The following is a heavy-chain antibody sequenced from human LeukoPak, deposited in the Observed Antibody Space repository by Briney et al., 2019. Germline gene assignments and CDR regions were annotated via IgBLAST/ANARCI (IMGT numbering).Heavy chain of an antibody. V-gene: IGHV1-2*02. D-gene: IGHD3-22*01. Sequence: ASVKVSCKASGYTFTGYYMHWVRQAPGQGLEWTGWINPNSGGTNYAQKFQGRVTMTRDTSISTAYMELSSLRSEDTAVYYCARGQVDYYDSSGTTRYYFDYWGQGTLVTVSS. CDR1: GYTFTGYY. J-gene: IGHJ4*02. CDR3: ARGQVDYYDSSGTTRYYFDY. CDR2: INPNSGGT.